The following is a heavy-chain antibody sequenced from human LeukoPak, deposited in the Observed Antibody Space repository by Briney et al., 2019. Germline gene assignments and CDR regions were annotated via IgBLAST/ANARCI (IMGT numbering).Heavy chain of an antibody. CDR2: IKTDGTEK. J-gene: IGHJ4*02. Sequence: GGSLRLSCAASGFTFSSYWMSWFRQIPGKGLEWLGNIKTDGTEKYYLDSVRGRFTISRDNAKNSLFLQMNSLRGEDTAVYYCVRDYVWGHYDPDYWRGGPLVTLTS. V-gene: IGHV3-7*01. CDR3: VRDYVWGHYDPDY. D-gene: IGHD3-16*01. CDR1: GFTFSSYW.